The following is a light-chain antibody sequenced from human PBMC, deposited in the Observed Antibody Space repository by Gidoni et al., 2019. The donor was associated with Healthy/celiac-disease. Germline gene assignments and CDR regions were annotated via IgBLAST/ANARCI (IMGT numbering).Light chain of an antibody. CDR3: QQRSNWPPLT. Sequence: DIVFTQSPATLSLSPGERATLSCRASQSVSSYLAWYQQKPGQAPRLLINDASNRSTGIPARLSGSGSGTDATLTISSLEPEDFAVYYCQQRSNWPPLTFGGGTKVEIK. J-gene: IGKJ4*01. V-gene: IGKV3-11*01. CDR2: DAS. CDR1: QSVSSY.